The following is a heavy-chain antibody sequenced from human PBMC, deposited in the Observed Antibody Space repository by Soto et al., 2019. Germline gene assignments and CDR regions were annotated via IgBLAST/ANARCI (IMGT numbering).Heavy chain of an antibody. CDR3: AKGRRGDDSSGYYYFQH. V-gene: IGHV3-23*01. Sequence: GGSLRLSCAASGFNFTNYAMSWVRQAPGKGLEWVSVISGSGGSTYYADSVKGRFTISRDNSKNTMYLQMNSLRAEDTAVYFCAKGRRGDDSSGYYYFQHWGQGTLVTVSS. D-gene: IGHD3-22*01. CDR2: ISGSGGST. CDR1: GFNFTNYA. J-gene: IGHJ1*01.